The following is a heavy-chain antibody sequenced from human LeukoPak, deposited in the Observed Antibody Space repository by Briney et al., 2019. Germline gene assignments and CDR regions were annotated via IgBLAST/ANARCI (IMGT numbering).Heavy chain of an antibody. J-gene: IGHJ4*02. CDR2: ISSSGGNT. CDR3: ARGGDYGVKIDY. CDR1: GFTFSSYG. Sequence: PGGTLRLSCAASGFTFSSYGMSWVRQAPGKGLEWVSGISSSGGNTYYADSVKGRFTFSGDNSKNTIYLQMNSLRADDTAVYYCARGGDYGVKIDYWGQGTLVTVSS. V-gene: IGHV3-23*01. D-gene: IGHD3-16*01.